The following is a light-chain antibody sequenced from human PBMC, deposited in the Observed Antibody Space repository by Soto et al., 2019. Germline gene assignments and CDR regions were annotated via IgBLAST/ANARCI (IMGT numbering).Light chain of an antibody. V-gene: IGKV3-11*01. CDR2: DAS. Sequence: EIVLSQSPATLSLSPGERATVSCRASQSVSSYLAWYQQKPGQAPRLLISDASNRATGIPARFSGSGSGTDFTLTISSLEPEDFAVSYCQHCSSWPLTFGGGTKVEIK. CDR1: QSVSSY. J-gene: IGKJ4*01. CDR3: QHCSSWPLT.